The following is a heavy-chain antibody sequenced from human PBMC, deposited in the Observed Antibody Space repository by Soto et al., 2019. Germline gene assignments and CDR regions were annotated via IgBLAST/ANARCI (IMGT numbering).Heavy chain of an antibody. CDR3: ARGTGGNWAVFDI. CDR2: ISAYNDNT. V-gene: IGHV1-18*01. D-gene: IGHD2-15*01. CDR1: GYTLSSYA. J-gene: IGHJ3*02. Sequence: WASVKVSCKPSGYTLSSYAISWVRQAPGQGLEWVGWISAYNDNTNYVQKLQGRVTMTTDTSTSTAYMELRSLRSDDTAVYYCARGTGGNWAVFDIWGQGTMVTVSS.